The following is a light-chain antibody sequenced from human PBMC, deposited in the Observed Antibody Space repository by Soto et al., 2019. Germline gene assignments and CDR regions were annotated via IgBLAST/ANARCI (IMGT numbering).Light chain of an antibody. Sequence: EIALTQSTGTMSLSPGERATLSCRASQSVASNSLAWYQQKPGQALRLLIYVASSRATGVPDRFSGSGSGTDFTLTIRRLEPEDFAVYYCQQYGSSPWTFGQGTKVEIK. CDR3: QQYGSSPWT. CDR1: QSVASNS. CDR2: VAS. J-gene: IGKJ1*01. V-gene: IGKV3-20*01.